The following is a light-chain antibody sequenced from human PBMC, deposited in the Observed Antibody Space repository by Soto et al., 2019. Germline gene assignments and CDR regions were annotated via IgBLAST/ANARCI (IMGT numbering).Light chain of an antibody. CDR3: QQYGSSPWT. V-gene: IGKV3-20*01. CDR1: QSVSSSY. Sequence: EIVLTQSPGTLSLSPGERATLSCRASQSVSSSYLAWYQQKPGQAPRPLIYGASSRAIGIPDRFSGSGSGTDFPLTISRLEPEEFAGYYCQQYGSSPWTFGQGTKVEIK. CDR2: GAS. J-gene: IGKJ1*01.